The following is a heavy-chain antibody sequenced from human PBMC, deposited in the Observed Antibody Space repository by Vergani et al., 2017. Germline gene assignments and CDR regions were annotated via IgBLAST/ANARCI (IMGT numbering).Heavy chain of an antibody. Sequence: LEESGGGSVKPGGSLRLSCAASGFKFSDHYMSWIRQAPGKGLEWVSHISPGASTVSYTDSVTGRFTVSRDNVNNSLYLQMNSLRAEDTAVYYCARKHISNYYDSSGYYYMGYYYGMDVWGQXP. J-gene: IGHJ6*02. CDR3: ARKHISNYYDSSGYYYMGYYYGMDV. CDR2: ISPGASTV. CDR1: GFKFSDHY. V-gene: IGHV3-11*01. D-gene: IGHD3-22*01.